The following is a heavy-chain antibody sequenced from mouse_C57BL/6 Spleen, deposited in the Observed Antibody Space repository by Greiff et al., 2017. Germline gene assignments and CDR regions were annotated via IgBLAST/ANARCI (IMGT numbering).Heavy chain of an antibody. CDR2: IDPETGGT. Sequence: VQLQQSGAELVRPGASVTLSCKASGYTFTDYEMPWVKQTPVHGLEWIGAIDPETGGTAYNQKFKGKAILTADKSSSTAYMELRSLTSEDTAVYYCKRVATSRYYFDYWGQGTTLTVSS. D-gene: IGHD1-1*01. CDR1: GYTFTDYE. V-gene: IGHV1-15*01. J-gene: IGHJ2*01. CDR3: KRVATSRYYFDY.